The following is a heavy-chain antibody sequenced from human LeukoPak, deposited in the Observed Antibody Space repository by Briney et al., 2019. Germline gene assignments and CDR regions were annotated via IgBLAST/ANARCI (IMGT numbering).Heavy chain of an antibody. CDR2: INPKNGGT. CDR3: ARGVGTITMVRGVTWFDP. V-gene: IGHV1-2*02. J-gene: IGHJ5*02. D-gene: IGHD3-10*01. CDR1: GYTFTGYH. Sequence: ASVKVSCKASGYTFTGYHIHWVRQAPGQGLEWMGWINPKNGGTRFAQKFQGRVTMTRDTSISTAYMELSSLRSDDTAVYYCARGVGTITMVRGVTWFDPWGQGTLVTVSS.